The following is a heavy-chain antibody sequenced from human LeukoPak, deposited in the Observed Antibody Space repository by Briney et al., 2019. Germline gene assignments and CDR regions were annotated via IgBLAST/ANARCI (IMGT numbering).Heavy chain of an antibody. CDR3: ASSIPRLSSGYYPYYYYYMDV. Sequence: GASVKVSCKASGYTFTSYYMHWVRQAPGQGLEWMGIINPSGGSTSYAQKFQGRVTMTRDTSTSTVYMELSSLRSEDTAVYYCASSIPRLSSGYYPYYYYYMDVWGKGTSVTVSS. CDR1: GYTFTSYY. J-gene: IGHJ6*03. CDR2: INPSGGST. D-gene: IGHD3-22*01. V-gene: IGHV1-46*01.